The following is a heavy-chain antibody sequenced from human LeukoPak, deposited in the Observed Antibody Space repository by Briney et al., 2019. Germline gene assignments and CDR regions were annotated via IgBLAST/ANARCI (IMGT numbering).Heavy chain of an antibody. CDR3: ASGSPSSGYFDL. CDR1: GYSISSGYY. V-gene: IGHV4-38-2*02. J-gene: IGHJ2*01. CDR2: IYHSGST. Sequence: SETLSLTCTVSGYSISSGYYWGWIRRPPGKGLEWIGSIYHSGSTYYNPSLKSRVTISVDTSKNQFSLKLSSVTAADTAVYYCASGSPSSGYFDLWGRGTLVTVSS. D-gene: IGHD1-26*01.